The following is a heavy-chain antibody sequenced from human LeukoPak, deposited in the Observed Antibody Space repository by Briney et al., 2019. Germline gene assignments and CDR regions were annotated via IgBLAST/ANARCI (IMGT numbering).Heavy chain of an antibody. D-gene: IGHD3-3*01. Sequence: SGGSLRLPCAASKXTFSSFAMSWVRQAPGKGREWVSGISATGDSTYYTDSVKGRFTISRDNSKNTLYLQMNSLRAGDTAVYYCANGNGQRFLEWLHEVHFDYWGQGTLVTVSS. V-gene: IGHV3-23*01. CDR3: ANGNGQRFLEWLHEVHFDY. CDR2: ISATGDST. CDR1: KXTFSSFA. J-gene: IGHJ4*02.